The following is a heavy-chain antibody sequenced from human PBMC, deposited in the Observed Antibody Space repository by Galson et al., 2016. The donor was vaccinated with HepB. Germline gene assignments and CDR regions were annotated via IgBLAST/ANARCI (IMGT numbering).Heavy chain of an antibody. CDR1: GGSISASNYY. CDR3: ARTFFTYYSVSNPHFYATFDI. Sequence: TLSLTCTVSGGSISASNYYWAWIRQHPGKGLEWIGYIYYRGYTYYNPSLKSRVTFSVVTSSNPFSLKLSSVTAADTAVYYCARTFFTYYSVSNPHFYATFDIWGQGTTVTVSS. CDR2: IYYRGYT. J-gene: IGHJ3*02. D-gene: IGHD3-10*02. V-gene: IGHV4-30-4*08.